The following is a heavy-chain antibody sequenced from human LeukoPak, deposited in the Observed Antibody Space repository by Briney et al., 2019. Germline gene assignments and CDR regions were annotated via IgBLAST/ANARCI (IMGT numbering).Heavy chain of an antibody. CDR1: GGSISSAGYY. Sequence: SETLSLTCTVSGGSISSAGYYWTWIRQPPGTGLEWIGYIYHDGTTYYNPSLKSRVTISVDRSKNQFSLRLTSVTAADTAVYYCARWADYWGQGTLVTVSS. CDR2: IYHDGTT. J-gene: IGHJ4*02. CDR3: ARWADY. V-gene: IGHV4-30-2*01.